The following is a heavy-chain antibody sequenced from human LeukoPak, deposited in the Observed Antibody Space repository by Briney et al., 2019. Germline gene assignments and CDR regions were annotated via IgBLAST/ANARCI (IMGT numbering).Heavy chain of an antibody. J-gene: IGHJ3*02. Sequence: TLSLNCTVSGGSISSGDYYWSWIRQPPGKGLEWIGYIYYSGSTYYNPSLKSRVTISVDTSKNQFSLKLSSVTAADTAVYYCARDRLFGRTDAFDIWGQGTMVTVSS. D-gene: IGHD3-3*01. CDR2: IYYSGST. V-gene: IGHV4-30-4*08. CDR1: GGSISSGDYY. CDR3: ARDRLFGRTDAFDI.